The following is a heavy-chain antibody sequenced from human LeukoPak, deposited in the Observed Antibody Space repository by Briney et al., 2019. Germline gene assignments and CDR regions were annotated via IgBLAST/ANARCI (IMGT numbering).Heavy chain of an antibody. Sequence: ASVKVSCKASGYTFTGYYMHWVRQAPGQGLEWMGWINPNSGGTNYAQRFQGRVTMTRDTSISTAYMELSRLRSDDTAVYYCARGMYYDSSGYRRGWGQGTLVTVSS. J-gene: IGHJ4*02. CDR3: ARGMYYDSSGYRRG. D-gene: IGHD3-22*01. V-gene: IGHV1-2*02. CDR1: GYTFTGYY. CDR2: INPNSGGT.